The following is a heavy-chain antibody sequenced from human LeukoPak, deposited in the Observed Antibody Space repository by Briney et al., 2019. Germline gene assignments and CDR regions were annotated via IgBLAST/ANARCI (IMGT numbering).Heavy chain of an antibody. D-gene: IGHD3-10*01. Sequence: SQTLSLTCTVSGGSISTGGYYWSWIRQPPGKGLEWIGYISYSGGTYYNPSLKSRVSISVDTSKSQFSLKMSSVTAADTAVYYCASTSKYIGSGRDDSFDIWGQGTMVTVSS. CDR3: ASTSKYIGSGRDDSFDI. J-gene: IGHJ3*02. CDR1: GGSISTGGYY. V-gene: IGHV4-30-4*01. CDR2: ISYSGGT.